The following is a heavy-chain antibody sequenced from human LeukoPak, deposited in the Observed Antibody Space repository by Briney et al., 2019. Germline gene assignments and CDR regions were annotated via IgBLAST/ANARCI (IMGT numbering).Heavy chain of an antibody. CDR3: VRDFWLDQGDW. CDR2: IYYNGHNQ. J-gene: IGHJ4*02. D-gene: IGHD2-21*02. V-gene: IGHV3-33*01. CDR1: GFTFSSCP. Sequence: GGSLTLSCAASGFTFSSCPMHWVRQAPGKGLEWVAYIYYNGHNQQYRQSVKGRFTISRDNSKNTLYLQMNSLTTEDTAGYYCVRDFWLDQGDWGGQGTLVTVSS.